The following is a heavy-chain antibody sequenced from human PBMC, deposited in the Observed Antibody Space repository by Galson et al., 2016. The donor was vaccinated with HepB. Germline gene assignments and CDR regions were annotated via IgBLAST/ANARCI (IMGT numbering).Heavy chain of an antibody. J-gene: IGHJ4*02. CDR1: GASISSGGYY. Sequence: TLSLTCTVSGASISSGGYYWSWIRQHPGKGLEWIGYIYYSVSTYYNPSLKSRLTISVDTSKNQFSLKLSSVTAADTALYYCARVKGYAVLGYFDYWGQGTLVTVSS. D-gene: IGHD5/OR15-5a*01. V-gene: IGHV4-31*03. CDR2: IYYSVST. CDR3: ARVKGYAVLGYFDY.